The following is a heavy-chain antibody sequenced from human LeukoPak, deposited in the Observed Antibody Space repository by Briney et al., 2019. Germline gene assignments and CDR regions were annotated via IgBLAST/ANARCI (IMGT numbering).Heavy chain of an antibody. J-gene: IGHJ2*01. V-gene: IGHV4-59*01. CDR2: IYYRGST. D-gene: IGHD6-13*01. CDR3: ARVPYSSSWYSNNWYFDL. CDR1: GGSISRYY. Sequence: NTSETLSLTCTVSGGSISRYYWSWIRQPPGKGLEWIGYIYYRGSTNYNPSLKRRVPISVDTSKNQFSLKLSPVAAADTSVYYCARVPYSSSWYSNNWYFDLWVRGTLVTVSS.